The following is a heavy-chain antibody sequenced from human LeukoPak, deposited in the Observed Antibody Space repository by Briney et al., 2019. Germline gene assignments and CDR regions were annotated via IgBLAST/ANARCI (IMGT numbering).Heavy chain of an antibody. CDR3: ARDLLLGYDFWSGYLDAFDI. Sequence: SVKVSCKASGGTFSSYAISWVRQAPGQGLEWMGGIIPIFGTANYAQKFQGRVTITTDESTSTAYMELSSLRSEDTAVYYCARDLLLGYDFWSGYLDAFDIWGQGTMVTVSS. V-gene: IGHV1-69*05. CDR2: IIPIFGTA. CDR1: GGTFSSYA. J-gene: IGHJ3*02. D-gene: IGHD3-3*01.